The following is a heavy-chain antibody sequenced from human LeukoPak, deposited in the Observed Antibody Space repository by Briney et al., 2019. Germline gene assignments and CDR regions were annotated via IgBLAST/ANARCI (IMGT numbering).Heavy chain of an antibody. V-gene: IGHV4-59*01. CDR3: SSHSSGLYYFDY. D-gene: IGHD3-22*01. J-gene: IGHJ4*02. CDR1: GGSISSYY. Sequence: SETLSLTCTVSGGSISSYYWSWIRQPPGKGLEWIGYIYYSGSTNYNPSLKSRVTISVDTSINQFSLKLSSVTAADTAVYYCSSHSSGLYYFDYWGQGTLVTVSS. CDR2: IYYSGST.